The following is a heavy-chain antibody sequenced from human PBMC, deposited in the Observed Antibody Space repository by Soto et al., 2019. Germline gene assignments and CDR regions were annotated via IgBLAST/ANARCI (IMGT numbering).Heavy chain of an antibody. V-gene: IGHV4-4*02. CDR1: GGSISSSNW. D-gene: IGHD5-18*01. Sequence: SETLSLTCAVSGGSISSSNWWSWVRQPPGKGLEWIGEIYHSGSTNYNPSLKSRVTISIDKSKNQFSLKLSSVTAADTAAYYCARAMGYYYYVMDVWGQGTTVTVSS. J-gene: IGHJ6*02. CDR2: IYHSGST. CDR3: ARAMGYYYYVMDV.